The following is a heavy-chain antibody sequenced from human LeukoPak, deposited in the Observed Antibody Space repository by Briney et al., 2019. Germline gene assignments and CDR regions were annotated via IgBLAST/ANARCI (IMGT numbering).Heavy chain of an antibody. D-gene: IGHD3-22*01. CDR1: GFTLSSYW. CDR3: ARGPETYYYDSSAYY. Sequence: EGSLRLSCEASGFTLSSYWMHWVRQAPGKGLVWLSRINNDGSTEHYADSAKGRFTISRDNAENTLYLQMNSLRAEDTAVYYCARGPETYYYDSSAYYWGQGTLVTVSS. CDR2: INNDGSTE. J-gene: IGHJ4*02. V-gene: IGHV3-74*01.